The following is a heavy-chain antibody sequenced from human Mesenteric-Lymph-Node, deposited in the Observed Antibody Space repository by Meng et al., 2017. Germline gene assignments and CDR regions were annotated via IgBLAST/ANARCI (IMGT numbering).Heavy chain of an antibody. CDR3: ANQHRRSCDDYNVNWFFP. CDR1: GFSLSTRAVG. Sequence: SGPTLVKPTQTLTLTCTFSGFSLSTRAVGVGWIRQPPGKALEWLALIYRDDDKRYSPSLKSRLTITKDTSKNQVVLKMTNMDPVDTATYYCANQHRRSCDDYNVNWFFPGGQGILVTVSS. D-gene: IGHD3-16*01. V-gene: IGHV2-5*02. CDR2: IYRDDDK. J-gene: IGHJ5*02.